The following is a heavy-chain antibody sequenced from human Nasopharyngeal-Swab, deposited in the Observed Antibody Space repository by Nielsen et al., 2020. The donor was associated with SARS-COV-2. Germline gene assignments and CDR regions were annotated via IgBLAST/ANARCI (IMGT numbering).Heavy chain of an antibody. CDR1: GFTFSSYA. J-gene: IGHJ6*02. V-gene: IGHV3-64*01. CDR3: ARVGWGGDYFYYGMDV. CDR2: IGSIVGST. D-gene: IGHD3-16*01. Sequence: GGPLRPSCAASGFTFSSYAMNWFRQPPGKGLEYFSAIGSIVGSTYYANSLKDRLTISRDNSKTTLYLQMGSLRAEDMAVYYCARVGWGGDYFYYGMDVWGQGTTVTVSS.